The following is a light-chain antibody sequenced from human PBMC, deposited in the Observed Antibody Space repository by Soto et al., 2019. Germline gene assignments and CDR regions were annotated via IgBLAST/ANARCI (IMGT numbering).Light chain of an antibody. CDR2: GAS. J-gene: IGKJ1*01. CDR3: HQCGNSWWT. CDR1: QSVSSPY. V-gene: IGKV3-20*01. Sequence: ETVLTQPPGSLSLSPGETATLSCRASQSVSSPYLAWYQQKPGQAPRVLIYGASSRATGIPDRFSGSGSGTDFTLTISRLEPEDLAVYYCHQCGNSWWTFGQGTKVEIK.